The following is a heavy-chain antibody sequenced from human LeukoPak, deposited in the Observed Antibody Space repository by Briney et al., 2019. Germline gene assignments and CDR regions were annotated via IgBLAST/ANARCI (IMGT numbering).Heavy chain of an antibody. V-gene: IGHV3-30*02. Sequence: GGSLRLSCAASGFTFSSYGMHWVRQAPGKGLDWVAFIRYDGRNKYYADSVKGRFTISRDNSKNTLYLQMNSLRAEDTALYYCAKLEGYCSSSTCHGNWYFDRWGRGTLVTVSS. CDR2: IRYDGRNK. J-gene: IGHJ2*01. CDR1: GFTFSSYG. CDR3: AKLEGYCSSSTCHGNWYFDR. D-gene: IGHD2-2*01.